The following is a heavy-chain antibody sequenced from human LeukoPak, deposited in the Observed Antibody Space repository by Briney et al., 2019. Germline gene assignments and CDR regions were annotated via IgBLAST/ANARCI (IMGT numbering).Heavy chain of an antibody. CDR1: GFTFSSYS. CDR3: ARDIVVVPAPLFYYYYGMDV. V-gene: IGHV3-21*01. Sequence: TGGVLRLSCAASGFTFSSYSMNWVRQAPGKGLGWVSSISSSSSYIYYADSVKGRFTISRDNAKNSLYLQMNSLRAEDTAVYYCARDIVVVPAPLFYYYYGMDVWGQGTTVTVSS. J-gene: IGHJ6*02. D-gene: IGHD2-2*01. CDR2: ISSSSSYI.